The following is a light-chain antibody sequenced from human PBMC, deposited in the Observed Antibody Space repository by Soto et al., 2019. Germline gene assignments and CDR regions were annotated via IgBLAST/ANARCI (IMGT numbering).Light chain of an antibody. CDR3: QVWDSSSEHVV. CDR1: NIVRKS. V-gene: IGLV3-21*04. CDR2: YDT. J-gene: IGLJ2*01. Sequence: SYELTQPPSVSVAPGKTASITCGGDNIVRKSVHWYQQKARQAPVVVIYYDTDRPSGIPERFSGSNSGNTATLTISRVEAGDEADYYCQVWDSSSEHVVFGGGTKLTVL.